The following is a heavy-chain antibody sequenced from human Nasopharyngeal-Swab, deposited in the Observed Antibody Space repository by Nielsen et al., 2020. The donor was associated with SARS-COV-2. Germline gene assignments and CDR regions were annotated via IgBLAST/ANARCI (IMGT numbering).Heavy chain of an antibody. J-gene: IGHJ4*02. CDR1: GGSISSGGYS. CDR2: IYHSGST. V-gene: IGHV4-30-2*01. Sequence: SETLSLTCAVSGGSISSGGYSWSWIRQPPGKGLEWIGYIYHSGSTNYNPSLKSRVTISVDTSKNQFSLKLSSVTAADTAVYYCARGGGAVADGFDYWGQGTLVTVSS. CDR3: ARGGGAVADGFDY. D-gene: IGHD6-19*01.